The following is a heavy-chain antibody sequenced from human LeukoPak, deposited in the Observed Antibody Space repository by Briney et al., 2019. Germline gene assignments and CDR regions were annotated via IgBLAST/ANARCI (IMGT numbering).Heavy chain of an antibody. J-gene: IGHJ4*02. Sequence: PGGSLRLSCAASGFTFSSYGMHWVRQAPGKGLEWVAFIRYDGSNKYYADSVKGRFTISRDNSKNTLYLQMNSLRAEDTAVYYCAKGPRRVSSSWFDYWGQGTLVTVSS. V-gene: IGHV3-30*02. CDR2: IRYDGSNK. CDR3: AKGPRRVSSSWFDY. D-gene: IGHD6-13*01. CDR1: GFTFSSYG.